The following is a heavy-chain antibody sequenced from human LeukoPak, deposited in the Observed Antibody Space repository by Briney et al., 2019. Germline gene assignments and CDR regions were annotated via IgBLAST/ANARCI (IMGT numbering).Heavy chain of an antibody. J-gene: IGHJ3*02. CDR1: GDSISSYY. CDR2: IYASGGT. Sequence: SETLSLTCTVSGDSISSYYWSWIRQPPGKGLEWIGYIYASGGTNYIPSLKGRVTISIDTSKNQFSLKLSSVTAADSAVYYCARRCSGPTCYTDAYDIWGQGTMVTVSS. CDR3: ARRCSGPTCYTDAYDI. V-gene: IGHV4-4*09. D-gene: IGHD2-2*02.